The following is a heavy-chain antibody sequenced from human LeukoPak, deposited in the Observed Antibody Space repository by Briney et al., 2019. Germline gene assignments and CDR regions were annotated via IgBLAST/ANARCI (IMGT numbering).Heavy chain of an antibody. J-gene: IGHJ5*02. D-gene: IGHD3-22*01. CDR3: ARDRRDSSGYYYGWFDP. Sequence: GGSLRLSCAASGFTFSSYAMSWVRQAPGKGLDWVSSFSGSNSRTYYADSVKGRFTISRDNSKNTLFLQMNSLRAEDTAVYYCARDRRDSSGYYYGWFDPWGQGTLVTVSS. CDR2: FSGSNSRT. CDR1: GFTFSSYA. V-gene: IGHV3-23*01.